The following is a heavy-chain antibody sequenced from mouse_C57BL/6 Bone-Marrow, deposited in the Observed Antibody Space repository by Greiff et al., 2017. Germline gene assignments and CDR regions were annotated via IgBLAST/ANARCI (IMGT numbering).Heavy chain of an antibody. D-gene: IGHD2-3*01. J-gene: IGHJ2*01. V-gene: IGHV14-4*01. CDR3: ASFDGNYFDF. Sequence: EVQLQQSGAELVRPGASVKLSCTASGFNIKDDYIHWVKQRPEQGLEWIGWIDPEIGDTEYASKFQGKATITSDTSSNTAYLQLSSLTSEDTAVYYCASFDGNYFDFWGQGTPPTVAS. CDR1: GFNIKDDY. CDR2: IDPEIGDT.